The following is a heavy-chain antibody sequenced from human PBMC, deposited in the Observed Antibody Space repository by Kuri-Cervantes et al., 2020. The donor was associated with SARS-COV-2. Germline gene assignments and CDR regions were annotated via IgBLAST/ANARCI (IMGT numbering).Heavy chain of an antibody. J-gene: IGHJ5*02. Sequence: ESLKISCTVSGGSISSSSYHWGWIRQPPGKGLEGIGSIYYSGSTYYNPSLKSRVTISVDTSKNQFSLKLSSVTAADTAVYYCARQMMSSITIFGVVITRNWFDPWGQGTLVTVSS. CDR3: ARQMMSSITIFGVVITRNWFDP. CDR2: IYYSGST. V-gene: IGHV4-39*01. D-gene: IGHD3-3*01. CDR1: GGSISSSSYH.